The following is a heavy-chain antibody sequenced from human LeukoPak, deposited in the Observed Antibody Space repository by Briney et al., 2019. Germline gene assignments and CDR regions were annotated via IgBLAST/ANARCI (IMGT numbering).Heavy chain of an antibody. CDR3: ANWRGYDWEYYFDN. Sequence: PGGSLRLSCAASGFTFSSYAMSWVRQAPGKGLEWVSAVSGSGDDTYYADSVKGRFTISRDNSKNTLYLQMNSLRAEDTAVYYCANWRGYDWEYYFDNWGQGTLVTVSS. CDR2: VSGSGDDT. V-gene: IGHV3-23*01. J-gene: IGHJ4*02. CDR1: GFTFSSYA. D-gene: IGHD5-12*01.